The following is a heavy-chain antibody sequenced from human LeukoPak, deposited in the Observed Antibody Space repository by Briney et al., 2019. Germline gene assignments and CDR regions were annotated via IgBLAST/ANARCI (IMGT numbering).Heavy chain of an antibody. CDR2: IYASGST. D-gene: IGHD3-10*01. J-gene: IGHJ4*02. Sequence: SETLSLTCTVSGGSISSGSYYWSWIRQPAGKGLEWIGRIYASGSTHYNPSLKSRVTISVDTSKNQFSLKLDSVTAADTAVYYCARSYGSETYYAQILGYWGQGTLVTVSS. CDR3: ARSYGSETYYAQILGY. V-gene: IGHV4-61*02. CDR1: GGSISSGSYY.